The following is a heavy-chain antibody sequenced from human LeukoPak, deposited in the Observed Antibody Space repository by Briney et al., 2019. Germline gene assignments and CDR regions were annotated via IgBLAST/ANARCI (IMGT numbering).Heavy chain of an antibody. Sequence: GGLRLSCAASGFTFSSYAMSWVRQAPGKGLEWVSAISGSGGSTYYADSVKGRFTISRDNSKNTLYLQLRSLRAEDTAVYYCAKDLTAASGEVFQFDYWGQGTRVTVS. CDR3: AKDLTAASGEVFQFDY. CDR2: ISGSGGST. J-gene: IGHJ4*02. V-gene: IGHV3-23*01. CDR1: GFTFSSYA. D-gene: IGHD6-13*01.